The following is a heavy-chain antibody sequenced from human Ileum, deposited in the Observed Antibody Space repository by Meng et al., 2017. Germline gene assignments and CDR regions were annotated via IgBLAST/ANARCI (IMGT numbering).Heavy chain of an antibody. J-gene: IGHJ4*02. V-gene: IGHV4-61*01. CDR3: ARDLGSVWVLGD. Sequence: HVQPQESGLGLMGPSSTLSLTCNVSGAYVSSVIHLWNWIRQSPGRGLEWIGHVSHTEDTKYNPSLKSRVSISIDKSKNQISLKLTSVTAADTAVYYCARDLGSVWVLGDWGQGSLVTVSS. CDR1: GAYVSSVIHL. D-gene: IGHD3-16*01. CDR2: VSHTEDT.